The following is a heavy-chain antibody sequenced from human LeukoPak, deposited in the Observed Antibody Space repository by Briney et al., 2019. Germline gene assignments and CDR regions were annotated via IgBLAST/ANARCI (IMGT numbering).Heavy chain of an antibody. CDR1: GFIFSSYG. CDR3: AKGGSGSYNWFDP. J-gene: IGHJ5*02. D-gene: IGHD3-10*01. Sequence: PGGSLTLSCAASGFIFSSYGMSWVRQAPGKGLEWVSIISGSGGSTFYADSVKGRFTISRDNSKNTLYLQMNRLRAEDTAVYYCAKGGSGSYNWFDPWGQGTLVTVPS. V-gene: IGHV3-23*01. CDR2: ISGSGGST.